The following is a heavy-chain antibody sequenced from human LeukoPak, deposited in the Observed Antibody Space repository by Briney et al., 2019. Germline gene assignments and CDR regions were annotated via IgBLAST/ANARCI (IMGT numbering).Heavy chain of an antibody. CDR3: ARGRITGNWFDP. J-gene: IGHJ5*02. V-gene: IGHV4-39*07. D-gene: IGHD1-20*01. Sequence: SETLSLTCTVSGGSIGSYYWGWIRQPPGKGLEWIGSIYHSGSTYYNPSLKSRVTISVDTSKNQFSLKLSSVTAADTAVYYCARGRITGNWFDPWSQGTLVTVSS. CDR2: IYHSGST. CDR1: GGSIGSYY.